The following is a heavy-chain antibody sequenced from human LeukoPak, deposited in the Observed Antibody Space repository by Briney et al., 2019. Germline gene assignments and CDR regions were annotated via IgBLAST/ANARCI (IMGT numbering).Heavy chain of an antibody. CDR2: IKSKTDGGTT. Sequence: GGSLRLSSAASGFTFSNAWMSWVRQAPGKGLEWVGRIKSKTDGGTTDYAAPVKGRFTISRDDSKNTLYLQMNSLKTEDTAVYYCTTDSEYISGWYIWDYWGQGTLVTVSS. D-gene: IGHD6-19*01. CDR3: TTDSEYISGWYIWDY. J-gene: IGHJ4*02. CDR1: GFTFSNAW. V-gene: IGHV3-15*01.